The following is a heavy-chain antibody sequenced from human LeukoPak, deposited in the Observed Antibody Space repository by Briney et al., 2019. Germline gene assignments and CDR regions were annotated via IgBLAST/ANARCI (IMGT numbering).Heavy chain of an antibody. CDR3: ARALPWDIVVVVAATAPGDAFDI. J-gene: IGHJ3*02. CDR1: GGSISSYY. D-gene: IGHD2-15*01. Sequence: PSETLSLTCTVSGGSISSYYWGWIRQPPGKGLEWIGEINHSGSTNYNPSLKSRVTISVDTSKNQFSLKLSSVTAADTAVYYCARALPWDIVVVVAATAPGDAFDIWGQGTMVTVSS. V-gene: IGHV4-34*01. CDR2: INHSGST.